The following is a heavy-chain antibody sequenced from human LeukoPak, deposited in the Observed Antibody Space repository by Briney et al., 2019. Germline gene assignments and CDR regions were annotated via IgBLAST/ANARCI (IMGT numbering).Heavy chain of an antibody. D-gene: IGHD2-2*01. Sequence: PGGSLRLSCAASGFTFSSYGMHWVRQAPGKGLEWVAFIRYDGSNKYYADSVKGRFTISRDNSKNTLYLQMNSLRAEDTAVYYCANIVVVPAAIPFDYWGQGTLVTVSS. CDR1: GFTFSSYG. V-gene: IGHV3-30*02. J-gene: IGHJ4*02. CDR3: ANIVVVPAAIPFDY. CDR2: IRYDGSNK.